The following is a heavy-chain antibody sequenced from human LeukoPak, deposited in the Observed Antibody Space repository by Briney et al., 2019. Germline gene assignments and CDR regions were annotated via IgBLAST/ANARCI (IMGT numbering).Heavy chain of an antibody. CDR1: GFTFSSYW. V-gene: IGHV3-7*01. Sequence: QTGGSLRLSCAASGFTFSSYWMSWVRQAPGKGLEWVANIHQDGGQKFYVDSVEGRFTISRDNAKDSVYLRMNSLRADDTAVYYCARGNSFDYWGQGTLVTVSS. CDR3: ARGNSFDY. J-gene: IGHJ4*02. D-gene: IGHD1-1*01. CDR2: IHQDGGQK.